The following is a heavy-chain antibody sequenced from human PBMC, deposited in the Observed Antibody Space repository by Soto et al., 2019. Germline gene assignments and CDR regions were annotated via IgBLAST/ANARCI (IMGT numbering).Heavy chain of an antibody. CDR3: ADSYGDYVSY. Sequence: SETLSLTCTVSGGSISSSTYYWVLIRQPPGKGLEWIGSIYYSGSTYYNPSLKSRVTISVDTSKNQFSLKLSSVTAADTAVYYCADSYGDYVSYWGQGTLVTVSS. CDR1: GGSISSSTYY. V-gene: IGHV4-39*01. J-gene: IGHJ4*02. D-gene: IGHD4-17*01. CDR2: IYYSGST.